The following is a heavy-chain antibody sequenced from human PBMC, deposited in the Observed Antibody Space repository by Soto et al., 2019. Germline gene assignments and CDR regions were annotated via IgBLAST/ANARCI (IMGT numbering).Heavy chain of an antibody. CDR2: IYHSGHT. CDR3: ASIAYSASGFDY. CDR1: GGSITNNNW. V-gene: IGHV4-4*02. J-gene: IGHJ4*02. D-gene: IGHD4-4*01. Sequence: SETLFLTCNVSGGSITNNNWCSWVRQPPGKGLEWIGAIYHSGHTSFNPSLKSRATLSLDYSDNQFSLKLTSATAADTAIYYCASIAYSASGFDYWGQGTLVTVSS.